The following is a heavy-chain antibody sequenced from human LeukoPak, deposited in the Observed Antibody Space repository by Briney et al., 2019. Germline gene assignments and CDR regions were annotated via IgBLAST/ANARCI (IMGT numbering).Heavy chain of an antibody. CDR2: IKSKTDGGTT. J-gene: IGHJ3*02. CDR3: TTDFSTPYYGSGRDDAFDI. CDR1: GFTFSNAW. V-gene: IGHV3-15*01. Sequence: PGGSLRLSCAASGFTFSNAWMSWVRQAPGKGLEWVGRIKSKTDGGTTDYAAPVKGRFTISRDDSKNTLYLQMKTEDTAVYYCTTDFSTPYYGSGRDDAFDIWGQGTMVTVSS. D-gene: IGHD3-10*01.